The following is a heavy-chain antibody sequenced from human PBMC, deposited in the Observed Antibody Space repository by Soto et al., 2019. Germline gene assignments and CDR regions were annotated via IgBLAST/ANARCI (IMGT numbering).Heavy chain of an antibody. Sequence: PSETLSLTCAVYGGSFSGYYWSWIRQPPGKGLEWIGEINHSGSTNYNPSLKSRVTISVDTSKNQFSLKLSSVTAADTAVYYCARGVRYSSSWYRSGKYFQHWGQGTLVTVSS. CDR3: ARGVRYSSSWYRSGKYFQH. CDR1: GGSFSGYY. CDR2: INHSGST. V-gene: IGHV4-34*01. D-gene: IGHD6-13*01. J-gene: IGHJ1*01.